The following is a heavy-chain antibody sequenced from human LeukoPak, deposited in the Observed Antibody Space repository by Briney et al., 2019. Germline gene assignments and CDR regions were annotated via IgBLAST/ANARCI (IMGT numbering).Heavy chain of an antibody. CDR3: ARDGGYEELDY. V-gene: IGHV3-23*01. Sequence: GGSLRLSCAASGFTFSSYAMSWVRQAPGKGLEWVSAISDSAVNTYYAASVKGRFTVSRDNSNSTLYLQMNSLRAEDTAVYYCARDGGYEELDYWGQGTLVTVSS. CDR1: GFTFSSYA. J-gene: IGHJ4*02. CDR2: ISDSAVNT. D-gene: IGHD5-12*01.